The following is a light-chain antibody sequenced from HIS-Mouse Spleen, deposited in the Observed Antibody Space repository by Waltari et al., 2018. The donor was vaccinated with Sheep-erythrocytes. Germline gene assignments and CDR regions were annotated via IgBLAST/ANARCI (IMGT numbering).Light chain of an antibody. Sequence: QSALTQPRPVSGSPGQSVTISCPGTSSDVGGYNYVSWYQQHPGKAPKLMSYDVSKRPSGVPDRFSGSKSGNTASLTISGLQAEDEADYYCCSYAGSYTWVFGGGTKLTVL. CDR2: DVS. J-gene: IGLJ3*02. CDR3: CSYAGSYTWV. V-gene: IGLV2-11*01. CDR1: SSDVGGYNY.